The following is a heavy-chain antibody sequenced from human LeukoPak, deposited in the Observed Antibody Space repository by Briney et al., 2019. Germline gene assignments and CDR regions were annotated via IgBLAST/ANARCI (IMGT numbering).Heavy chain of an antibody. CDR2: IKGKASGGTA. J-gene: IGHJ4*02. Sequence: GGTPRLSCTVSGFTFADYAMAWVRQPPGKGLEWVGFIKGKASGGTAEYATSVKDRFTIGRDDSKSIAYLQMSSLKTEDTAVYFCARGNGANSGGVTYWGQGTLVTVSS. D-gene: IGHD4/OR15-4a*01. CDR1: GFTFADYA. CDR3: ARGNGANSGGVTY. V-gene: IGHV3-49*04.